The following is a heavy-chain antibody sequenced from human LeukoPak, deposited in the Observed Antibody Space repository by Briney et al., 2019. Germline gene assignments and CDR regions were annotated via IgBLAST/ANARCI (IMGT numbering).Heavy chain of an antibody. CDR1: GYTFTSYY. V-gene: IGHV1-46*01. D-gene: IGHD1-20*01. Sequence: ASEKVSCKASGYTFTSYYMHWVRQAPGQGLEWMGIINPTGGSTTYAQKFQGRVTVTRDTSTSTVYMELNSLRSEDTAVYYCARGGRGITGTTDLWGQGTLVTVSS. CDR2: INPTGGST. J-gene: IGHJ5*02. CDR3: ARGGRGITGTTDL.